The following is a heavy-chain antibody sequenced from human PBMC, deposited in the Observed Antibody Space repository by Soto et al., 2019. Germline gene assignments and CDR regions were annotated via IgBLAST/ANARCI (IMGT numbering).Heavy chain of an antibody. CDR3: AKGGIAVAGTIDH. J-gene: IGHJ4*02. D-gene: IGHD6-19*01. CDR2: ISWNGRTT. V-gene: IGHV3-9*01. Sequence: EVQLVESGGGLVQPGRSLRLSCAASGFTFDDYAMHWVRQAPGKGLEWVSGISWNGRTTGYADSVKGRFTISRDNAKNSLYLQMNSLRAEDTALYYCAKGGIAVAGTIDHWGQGTRVTVSP. CDR1: GFTFDDYA.